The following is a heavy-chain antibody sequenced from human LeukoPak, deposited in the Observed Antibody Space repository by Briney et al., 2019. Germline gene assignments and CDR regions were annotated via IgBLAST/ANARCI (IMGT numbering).Heavy chain of an antibody. D-gene: IGHD1-26*01. V-gene: IGHV3-15*07. CDR1: GFTFSNAW. Sequence: GGSLRLSCAASGFTFSNAWMNWVRQAPGKGLEWVGRIKSKTDGGTADYAAPVKGRFTISRDDSKNTLYLQMNSLRAEDTAVYHCAREYGVVGATYHFDYWGQGTLVTVSS. J-gene: IGHJ4*02. CDR2: IKSKTDGGTA. CDR3: AREYGVVGATYHFDY.